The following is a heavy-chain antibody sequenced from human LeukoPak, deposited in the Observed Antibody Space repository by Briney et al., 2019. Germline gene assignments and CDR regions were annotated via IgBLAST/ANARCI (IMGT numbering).Heavy chain of an antibody. CDR2: ISPSGGST. J-gene: IGHJ3*02. CDR1: GYTFTSNY. Sequence: ASVKVSCKAFGYTFTSNYMHWVRQAPGQGPEWMGVISPSGGSTTYAQKFQGRVTLTRDMSTSTDYLELSSLRSEDTAVYYCARADYLAYCGGDCYPNAFDIWGQGTMVTVSS. V-gene: IGHV1-46*01. CDR3: ARADYLAYCGGDCYPNAFDI. D-gene: IGHD2-21*02.